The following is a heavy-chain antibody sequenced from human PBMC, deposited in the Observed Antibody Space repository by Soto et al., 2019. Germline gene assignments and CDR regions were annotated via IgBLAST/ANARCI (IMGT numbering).Heavy chain of an antibody. Sequence: SVKVSCKASGGTFSRYAISWVRQAPGQGLEWMGGIIPIFGSTNYAQKFQGRVTMTAEKSTSTAYMELSSLRSEDTAVYYCARGDNWNYNWFDPWGQGTLVTVSS. D-gene: IGHD1-7*01. V-gene: IGHV1-69*06. CDR2: IIPIFGST. CDR1: GGTFSRYA. J-gene: IGHJ5*02. CDR3: ARGDNWNYNWFDP.